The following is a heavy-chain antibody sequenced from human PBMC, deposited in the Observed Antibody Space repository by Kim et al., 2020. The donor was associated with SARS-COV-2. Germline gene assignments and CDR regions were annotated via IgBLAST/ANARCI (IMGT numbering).Heavy chain of an antibody. J-gene: IGHJ4*02. V-gene: IGHV1-46*01. D-gene: IGHD3-16*02. Sequence: ASVKVSCKPSGYTFTSYYIQWVRQAPGQGLEWMGIITSSGGGTNYALNFQGRVAITRDTSTSTFYMELSSLRSDDTAVYYCASTLDGSLRSRLDYWGQGTRVTVSA. CDR3: ASTLDGSLRSRLDY. CDR1: GYTFTSYY. CDR2: ITSSGGGT.